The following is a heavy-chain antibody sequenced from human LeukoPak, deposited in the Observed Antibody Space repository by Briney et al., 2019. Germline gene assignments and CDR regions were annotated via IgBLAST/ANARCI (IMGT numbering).Heavy chain of an antibody. CDR2: ISGSGGST. J-gene: IGHJ4*02. CDR1: GFTFSSYA. CDR3: ANPDTAMAH. D-gene: IGHD5-18*01. V-gene: IGHV3-23*01. Sequence: GGSLRLSCAASGFTFSSYAMSWVRQAPGKGLEWVSAISGSGGSTYYADSVKGRFTLYSHNSKNTLYLQTTSPRAEDTAVSYCANPDTAMAHWGQGTLVTVSS.